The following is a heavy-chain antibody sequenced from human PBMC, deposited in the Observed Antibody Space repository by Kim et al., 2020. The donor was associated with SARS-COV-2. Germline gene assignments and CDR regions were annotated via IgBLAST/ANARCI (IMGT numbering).Heavy chain of an antibody. Sequence: SETLSLTCTVSGGSISSYYWSWIRQPPGKGLEWIGYIYYSGSTNYNPSLKSRVTISVDTSKNQFSLKLSSVTAADTAVYYCGYDSSGSHDAFDIWGQGTMVTVSS. CDR2: IYYSGST. V-gene: IGHV4-59*08. D-gene: IGHD3-22*01. J-gene: IGHJ3*02. CDR1: GGSISSYY. CDR3: GYDSSGSHDAFDI.